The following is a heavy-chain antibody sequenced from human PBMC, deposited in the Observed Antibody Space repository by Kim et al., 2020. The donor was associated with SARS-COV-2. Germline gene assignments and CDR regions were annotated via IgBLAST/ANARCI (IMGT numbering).Heavy chain of an antibody. V-gene: IGHV4-4*07. CDR2: IEPSGST. CDR1: GGSMSFYS. J-gene: IGHJ6*02. CDR3: ARDGYYDFYGMDV. Sequence: SETLSLTCSASGGSMSFYSWTWIRQSAGKGLEWIGRIEPSGSTNYNPSLKSRVTMSVDTPRNQVFLKLNSLTAADTAVYFCARDGYYDFYGMDVWGQGTTVTVSS.